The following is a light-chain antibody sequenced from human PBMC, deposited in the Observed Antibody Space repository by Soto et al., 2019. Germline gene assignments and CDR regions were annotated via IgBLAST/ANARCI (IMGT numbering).Light chain of an antibody. CDR2: AAS. J-gene: IGKJ1*01. Sequence: DVPWSQSPDCLSAAVGDRVTIACRGSQDISNYLVWYQQKPVKAPKPLIYAASTLQSGVPSRFSGSGSGTEFTLPISRLQPEDFATYYGQQYNSYSTFGQGTKVDIK. CDR1: QDISNY. V-gene: IGKV1-9*01. CDR3: QQYNSYST.